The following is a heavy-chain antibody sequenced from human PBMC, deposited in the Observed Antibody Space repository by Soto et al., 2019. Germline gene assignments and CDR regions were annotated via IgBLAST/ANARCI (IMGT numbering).Heavy chain of an antibody. CDR2: IYYSGST. V-gene: IGHV4-31*03. CDR1: GGSISSGGYY. CDR3: ARRARTYYYDSSGYYFDY. D-gene: IGHD3-22*01. Sequence: PSETLSLTCTVSGGSISSGGYYWSWIRQHPGKGLEWIGYIYYSGSTYYNPSLKSRVTMSVDTSKNQFSLQLSSVTAADTAVYYCARRARTYYYDSSGYYFDYWGQGTLVTVSP. J-gene: IGHJ4*02.